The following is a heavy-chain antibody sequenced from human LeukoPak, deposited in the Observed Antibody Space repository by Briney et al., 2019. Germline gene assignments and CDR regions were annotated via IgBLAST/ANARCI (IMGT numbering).Heavy chain of an antibody. J-gene: IGHJ3*02. Sequence: ASVKVSCXASGYTFTGYYMHWVRLAPGQGLEWMGWINPNSGSTNYAQKFQGRVTMTRDTSISTAYMELSRLRSDDTALYYCARENDAFDIWGQGTMVTVSS. V-gene: IGHV1-2*02. CDR2: INPNSGST. CDR3: ARENDAFDI. CDR1: GYTFTGYY.